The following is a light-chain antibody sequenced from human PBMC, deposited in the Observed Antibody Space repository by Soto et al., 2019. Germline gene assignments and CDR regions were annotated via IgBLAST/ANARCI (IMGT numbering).Light chain of an antibody. J-gene: IGLJ1*01. CDR1: SSDVGGYKY. CDR3: NSYTNATVLEV. CDR2: EVS. Sequence: QSALTQPASVSGSLGQSITISCTGTSSDVGGYKYVSWYQQHPGKAPKLIIYEVSNRPSGVSDRFSASKSGNTASLTISGLQAVDEADYYCNSYTNATVLEVLGTGTKVTVL. V-gene: IGLV2-14*01.